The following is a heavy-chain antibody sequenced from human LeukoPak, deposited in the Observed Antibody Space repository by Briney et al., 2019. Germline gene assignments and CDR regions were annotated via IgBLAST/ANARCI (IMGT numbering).Heavy chain of an antibody. Sequence: ASVKVSCKASGYTFINYAIHWLRQAPGQRLEWMGWNNAANGNTKYSQKFQGRVTITSDTSASTAYMELSSLRFEDTSVYYCARYSDDAWFDPWGQGTLVTVSS. V-gene: IGHV1-3*01. CDR1: GYTFINYA. CDR3: ARYSDDAWFDP. CDR2: NNAANGNT. J-gene: IGHJ5*02. D-gene: IGHD4-17*01.